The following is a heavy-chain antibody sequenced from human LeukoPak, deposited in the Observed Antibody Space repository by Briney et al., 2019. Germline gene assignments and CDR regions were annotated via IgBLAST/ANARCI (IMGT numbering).Heavy chain of an antibody. CDR1: GFTFSSYA. D-gene: IGHD2-15*01. V-gene: IGHV3-23*01. Sequence: GGSLRLSCAASGFTFSSYAMSWVRQAPGKGLEWVSAISGSGGSTYYADSVKGRFTISRDNSKNTLYLQMNSLRAEDTAVYYCAEGKLAYCSGGSCYYFDYWGQGTLVTVSS. CDR3: AEGKLAYCSGGSCYYFDY. CDR2: ISGSGGST. J-gene: IGHJ4*02.